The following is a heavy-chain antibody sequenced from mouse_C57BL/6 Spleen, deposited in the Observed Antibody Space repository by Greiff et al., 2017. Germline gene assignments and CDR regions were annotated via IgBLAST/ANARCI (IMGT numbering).Heavy chain of an antibody. J-gene: IGHJ3*01. V-gene: IGHV1-54*01. D-gene: IGHD2-4*01. Sequence: QVQLQQSGAELVRPGTSVKVSCKASGYAFTNYLIEWVKQRPGQGLEWIGVINPGSGGTNYNEKFKGKATLTADKSSSTAYMQLSSLTAEDSAVYFCGRFVDYDGFAYWGEGALVTVSA. CDR3: GRFVDYDGFAY. CDR2: INPGSGGT. CDR1: GYAFTNYL.